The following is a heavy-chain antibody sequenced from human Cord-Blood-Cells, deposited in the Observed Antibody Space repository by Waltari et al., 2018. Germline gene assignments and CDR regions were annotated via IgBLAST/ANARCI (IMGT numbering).Heavy chain of an antibody. D-gene: IGHD1-1*01. CDR2: ISWNRVSI. J-gene: IGHJ4*02. CDR3: AKLETGY. CDR1: GFTFDDYA. V-gene: IGHV3-9*01. Sequence: EVQLVESGGGLVQPGRSLRLSCAASGFTFDDYAMHWVRQAPGKGLEWVSGISWNRVSIGYPDSVKGRFTNSRDNAKNSLYLQMNSLRAEDTALYYCAKLETGYWGQGTLVTVSS.